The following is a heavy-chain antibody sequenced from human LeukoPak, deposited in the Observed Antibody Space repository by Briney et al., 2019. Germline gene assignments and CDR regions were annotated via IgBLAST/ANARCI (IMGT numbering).Heavy chain of an antibody. CDR2: IWYDGSSK. J-gene: IGHJ4*02. Sequence: GGSLRLSCAASGFTFSSYGMHWVRQAPGKGLEWVAVIWYDGSSKYYADSVKGRFTISRDNSKNTLYLQMNSLRAEDTAVYYCARDSSGWHLWGQGTLVTVSS. CDR1: GFTFSSYG. CDR3: ARDSSGWHL. V-gene: IGHV3-33*01. D-gene: IGHD6-19*01.